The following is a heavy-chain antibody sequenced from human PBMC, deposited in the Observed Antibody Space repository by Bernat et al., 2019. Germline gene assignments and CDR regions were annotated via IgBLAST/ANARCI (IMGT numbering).Heavy chain of an antibody. V-gene: IGHV3-53*01. CDR2: LITGSTT. Sequence: EVQLVESGGGLIQPGGSLKLSCAASGFTVSTTYVSWVRQAPGEGLEWVSALITGSTTYYADHVKGRFTLSRDDSKNTLYLQMNSLRAEDTAVYYCARDTPYHNWGQGTLVTVSS. J-gene: IGHJ4*02. CDR1: GFTVSTTY. CDR3: ARDTPYHN. D-gene: IGHD2-2*01.